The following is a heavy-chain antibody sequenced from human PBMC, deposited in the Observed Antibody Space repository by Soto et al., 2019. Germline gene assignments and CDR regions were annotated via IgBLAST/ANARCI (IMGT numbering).Heavy chain of an antibody. CDR2: LSSGMRYI. CDR3: TSDLGRGYGMDV. J-gene: IGHJ6*02. CDR1: GFTLSSYS. V-gene: IGHV3-48*02. D-gene: IGHD3-16*01. Sequence: EVQLVESGGGLVQPGGSLRLSCAASGFTLSSYSMNWVRQAPGKGLEWVSYLSSGMRYIYYAAPVKGRFTISRDSAKNSLYLQMNSLRDEDTAVYYCTSDLGRGYGMDVWGQGTTVTVSS.